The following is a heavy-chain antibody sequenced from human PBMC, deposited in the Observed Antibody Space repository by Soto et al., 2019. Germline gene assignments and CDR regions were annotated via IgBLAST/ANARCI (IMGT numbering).Heavy chain of an antibody. Sequence: QVQLVQSGPEVKKPGASVKVSCKTSGYTFTSYGISWVRQAPGQGLEWMGWISTYKGNTNYAQKFQGRVTMTTDTSTITAYMELRSLRSDDTAVYYCATCSPAFDYWGQGTLVTVSS. V-gene: IGHV1-18*01. CDR2: ISTYKGNT. CDR1: GYTFTSYG. J-gene: IGHJ4*02. CDR3: ATCSPAFDY. D-gene: IGHD3-10*02.